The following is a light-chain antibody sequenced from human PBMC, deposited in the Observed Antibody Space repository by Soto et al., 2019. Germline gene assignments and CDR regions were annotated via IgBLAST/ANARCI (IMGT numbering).Light chain of an antibody. CDR2: GAS. Sequence: EIVMTQSPAPLSVSPGERATLSCRASQSVSSNLAWYQQKPGQAPRLLIYGASTRATGIPARFSGSGSGTEFTLTISSLQSEDFAVYYCQQYNNWPITVGQGTRLEIK. V-gene: IGKV3-15*01. J-gene: IGKJ5*01. CDR3: QQYNNWPIT. CDR1: QSVSSN.